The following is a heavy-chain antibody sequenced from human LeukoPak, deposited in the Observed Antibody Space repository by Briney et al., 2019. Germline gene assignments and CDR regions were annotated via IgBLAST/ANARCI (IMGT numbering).Heavy chain of an antibody. CDR2: IYASGNT. CDR3: ARASATYSSGWYVRNWFDP. V-gene: IGHV4-4*07. CDR1: GGSISSYY. D-gene: IGHD6-19*01. Sequence: SETLSLTCTVSGGSISSYYWSWVRQPAGKGLEWIGRIYASGNTNYNPSLKGRVTMTVDTSKNQFSLNLSSVTAADTAVYYCARASATYSSGWYVRNWFDPWGQGTLVTVSS. J-gene: IGHJ5*02.